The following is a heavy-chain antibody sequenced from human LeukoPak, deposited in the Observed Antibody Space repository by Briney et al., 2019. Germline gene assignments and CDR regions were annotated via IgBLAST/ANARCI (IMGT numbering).Heavy chain of an antibody. J-gene: IGHJ6*02. CDR1: GFTVSSNY. V-gene: IGHV3-33*08. CDR3: ASANDYGDYHYGMDV. CDR2: IWYDGSNK. D-gene: IGHD4-17*01. Sequence: PGGSLRLSCAASGFTVSSNYMSWVRQAPGKGLEWVAVIWYDGSNKYYADSVKGRFTISRDNSKNTLYLQMNSLRAEDTAVYYCASANDYGDYHYGMDVWGQGTTVTVSS.